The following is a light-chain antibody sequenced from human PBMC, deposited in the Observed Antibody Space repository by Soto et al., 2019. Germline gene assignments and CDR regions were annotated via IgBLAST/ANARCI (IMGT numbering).Light chain of an antibody. J-gene: IGLJ2*01. V-gene: IGLV1-44*01. Sequence: QSVLTQPPSASGTPGQTITISCSGSSSNIGSYTVHWYQLLPGTAPKLLIYSHNQRPSGVPDRFSGSKSGTSASLAISGLQSEDEADYYCATWDDSLNSPLFGGGTRSPS. CDR1: SSNIGSYT. CDR3: ATWDDSLNSPL. CDR2: SHN.